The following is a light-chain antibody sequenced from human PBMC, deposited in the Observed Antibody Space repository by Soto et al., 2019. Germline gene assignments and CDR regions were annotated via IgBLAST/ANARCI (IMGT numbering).Light chain of an antibody. Sequence: LSLPATPGAPASISCRSSQSLLHSNGKNYLEWYLQKPGQSPQLLIYQASNRASGVPDRFSGSGSGTDFTLRISRVEADDVGVYYCMQSLQTRTFGQGTKVDIK. V-gene: IGKV2-28*01. CDR3: MQSLQTRT. CDR1: QSLLHSNGKNY. J-gene: IGKJ1*01. CDR2: QAS.